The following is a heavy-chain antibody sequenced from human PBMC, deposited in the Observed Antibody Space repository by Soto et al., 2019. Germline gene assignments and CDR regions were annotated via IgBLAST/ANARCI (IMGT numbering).Heavy chain of an antibody. V-gene: IGHV1-3*01. CDR2: INAGNGNR. CDR1: GYSFTSYA. Sequence: ASVKLSCKASGYSFTSYAMHWVRQAPGQRLEWMGWINAGNGNRKYSQKFQGRVTITRDTSASTAYMELSSLRSEDTAVYYCARGLNGYLHYFDYWGQGTLVTVSS. CDR3: ARGLNGYLHYFDY. D-gene: IGHD5-18*01. J-gene: IGHJ4*02.